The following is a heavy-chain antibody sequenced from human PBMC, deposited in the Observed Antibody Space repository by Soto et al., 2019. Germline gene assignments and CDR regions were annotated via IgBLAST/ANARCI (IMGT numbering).Heavy chain of an antibody. Sequence: QVQLVESGGGVVQPGRSLRLSCAASGFTFSSYGMHWVRQAPGKGLEWVAVIWYDGSNKYYADSVKGRFTISRDNSKNTLYLQMNSLRAEDTAVYYCARDEYSGYDSINLDYWGQGTLVTVSS. CDR2: IWYDGSNK. CDR3: ARDEYSGYDSINLDY. CDR1: GFTFSSYG. J-gene: IGHJ4*02. V-gene: IGHV3-33*01. D-gene: IGHD5-12*01.